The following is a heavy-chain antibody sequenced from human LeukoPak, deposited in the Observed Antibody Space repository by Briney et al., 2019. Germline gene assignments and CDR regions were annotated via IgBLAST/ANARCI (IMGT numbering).Heavy chain of an antibody. D-gene: IGHD3-22*01. V-gene: IGHV4-61*05. Sequence: PSETLSLTCTVSGGSISTSNYYWGWIRQPPGKGLEWIGYIYYSGSTNYNPSLKSRVTISVDTSKNQFSLKLSSVTAADTALYYCARTPRIYYDDRMDIWGQGTMVTVSS. CDR1: GGSISTSNYY. CDR2: IYYSGST. CDR3: ARTPRIYYDDRMDI. J-gene: IGHJ3*02.